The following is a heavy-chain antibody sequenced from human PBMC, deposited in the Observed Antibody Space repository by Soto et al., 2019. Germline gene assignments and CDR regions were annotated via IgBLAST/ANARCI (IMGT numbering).Heavy chain of an antibody. Sequence: GGSLRLSCAASGFTFSSCARSWVRQTQGKGLEWVSAISGSGGSTYYADSVKGRFTISRDNSKNTLYLQMNSLRAEDTAVYYCAKVKVRFLEWSPPDYYYGMDVWGQGTTVTVSS. CDR1: GFTFSSCA. CDR2: ISGSGGST. CDR3: AKVKVRFLEWSPPDYYYGMDV. D-gene: IGHD3-3*01. V-gene: IGHV3-23*01. J-gene: IGHJ6*02.